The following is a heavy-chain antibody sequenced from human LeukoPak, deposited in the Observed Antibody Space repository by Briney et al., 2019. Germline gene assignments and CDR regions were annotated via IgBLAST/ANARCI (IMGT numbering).Heavy chain of an antibody. CDR2: IIPIFGTA. CDR1: GGTFSSYA. J-gene: IGHJ4*02. CDR3: ARECGYSYGYRSDFDY. V-gene: IGHV1-69*06. Sequence: ASVKVSCKASGGTFSSYAISWVRQAPGQGLEWMGGIIPIFGTANYAQKFQGRVPITADKSTSTAYMELSSLRSEDTAVYYCARECGYSYGYRSDFDYWGQGTLVTVSS. D-gene: IGHD5-18*01.